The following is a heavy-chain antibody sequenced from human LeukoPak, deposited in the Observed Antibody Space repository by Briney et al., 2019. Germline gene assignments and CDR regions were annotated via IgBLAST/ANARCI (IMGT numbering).Heavy chain of an antibody. Sequence: SETLSLTCTVSGYSISSGYYWGWIRQPPGKGLEWIGEINHSGSTNYHPSLKSRVTISVDTSKNQFSLKLSSVTAADTAVYYCACFFHAEASIRYFDWLFSYYFDYWGQGTLVTVSS. CDR2: INHSGST. CDR3: ACFFHAEASIRYFDWLFSYYFDY. CDR1: GYSISSGYY. V-gene: IGHV4-38-2*02. D-gene: IGHD3-9*01. J-gene: IGHJ4*02.